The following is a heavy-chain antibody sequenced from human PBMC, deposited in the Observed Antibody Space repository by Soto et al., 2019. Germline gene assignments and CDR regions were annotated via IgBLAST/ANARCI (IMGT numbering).Heavy chain of an antibody. CDR3: AMVDVYVTPSPQDV. D-gene: IGHD3-16*01. Sequence: ASVKVSCKASGYRFTSYGIGWVRQAPGQGLEWMGWINAYNGNTNYAQNLQGRVTLTTDTSTSTAYMGLRSLRSNDTAVYYCAMVDVYVTPSPQDVWGQGTTVTVSS. V-gene: IGHV1-18*01. CDR1: GYRFTSYG. CDR2: INAYNGNT. J-gene: IGHJ6*02.